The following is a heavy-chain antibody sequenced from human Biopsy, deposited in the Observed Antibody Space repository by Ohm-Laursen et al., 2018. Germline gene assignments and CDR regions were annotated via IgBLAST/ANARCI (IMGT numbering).Heavy chain of an antibody. V-gene: IGHV4-59*08. D-gene: IGHD6-19*01. J-gene: IGHJ3*02. CDR2: ISYSGST. CDR3: AKHGGGWTGDDALHI. Sequence: TLSLTWTVSGGSISGSSWSWIRQAPGRGLEWVGYISYSGSTSNNPSLKSRITISVDTSKNQISLKVTSVTAADTAVYYCAKHGGGWTGDDALHIWGQGTMVTVSS. CDR1: GGSISGSS.